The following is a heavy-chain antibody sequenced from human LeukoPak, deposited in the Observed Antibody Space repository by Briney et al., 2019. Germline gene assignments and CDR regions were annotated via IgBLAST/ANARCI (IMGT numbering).Heavy chain of an antibody. V-gene: IGHV4-61*02. CDR2: IYTSGST. CDR1: GGSISSSSYY. J-gene: IGHJ5*02. D-gene: IGHD6-19*01. CDR3: ARARIAVAANWFDP. Sequence: SETLSLTCTVSGGSISSSSYYWSWIRQPAGKGLEWIGRIYTSGSTNYNPSLKSRVTMSVDTSKNQFSLKLSSVTAADTAVYYCARARIAVAANWFDPWGQGTLVTVSS.